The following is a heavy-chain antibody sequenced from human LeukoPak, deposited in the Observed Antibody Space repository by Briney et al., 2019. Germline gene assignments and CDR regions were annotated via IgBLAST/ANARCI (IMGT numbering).Heavy chain of an antibody. J-gene: IGHJ4*02. CDR1: GASITSGSYY. CDR2: IYYSGST. V-gene: IGHV4-39*01. Sequence: SETLSLTCTVSGASITSGSYYWGWIRQPPGKGLEWIGSIYYSGSTYYNPSLKSRVTISVDTSENQFSLEVRSVTAADTAVYYCARPQGVASVWDFEYWGQGTLVTVSS. D-gene: IGHD5-12*01. CDR3: ARPQGVASVWDFEY.